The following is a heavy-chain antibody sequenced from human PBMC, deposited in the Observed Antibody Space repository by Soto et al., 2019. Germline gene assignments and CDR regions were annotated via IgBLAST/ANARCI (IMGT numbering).Heavy chain of an antibody. Sequence: QVQLVQSGAEVKKPGSSVKVSCKASGGTFSSYAISWVRQAPGQGLEWMGGIIPIFGTANYAQKFQGRVTITADESTSTAYMELSSLGSEDTAVYYCARDRRYCSSTSCYLEDYYYYYGMDVWGQGTTVTVSS. V-gene: IGHV1-69*01. CDR3: ARDRRYCSSTSCYLEDYYYYYGMDV. D-gene: IGHD2-2*01. J-gene: IGHJ6*02. CDR1: GGTFSSYA. CDR2: IIPIFGTA.